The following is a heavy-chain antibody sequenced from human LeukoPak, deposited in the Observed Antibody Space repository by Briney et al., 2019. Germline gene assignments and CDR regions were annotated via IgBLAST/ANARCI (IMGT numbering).Heavy chain of an antibody. CDR3: ARGAAGMAYFDY. CDR2: ISSSGSTI. D-gene: IGHD5-18*01. CDR1: GFIFSSYE. Sequence: GGSLRLSCAASGFIFSSYEMNWVRQAPGKGLECVSYISSSGSTIYYADSVKGRFTISRDNAKNSLYLQMNSLRVDDTAVYYCARGAAGMAYFDYWGQGTLVTVSS. V-gene: IGHV3-48*03. J-gene: IGHJ4*02.